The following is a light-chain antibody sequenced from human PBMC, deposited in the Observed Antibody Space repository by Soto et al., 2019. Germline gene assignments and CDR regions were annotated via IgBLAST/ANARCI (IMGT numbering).Light chain of an antibody. CDR1: SSDVGGYNY. CDR3: TSSSTLEGVV. V-gene: IGLV2-14*01. CDR2: EVS. Sequence: QSALTQPASVSGSPGQSITISCTGTSSDVGGYNYVSWYQQHPGKAPKLMIYEVSNRPSGVSNRFSGSKSGDTASLTISGLQAEDEADYYCTSSSTLEGVVFGGGTQLTVL. J-gene: IGLJ2*01.